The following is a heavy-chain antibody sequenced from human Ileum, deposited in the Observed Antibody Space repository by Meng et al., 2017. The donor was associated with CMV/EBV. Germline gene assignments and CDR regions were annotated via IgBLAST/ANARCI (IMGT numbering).Heavy chain of an antibody. CDR3: ARHGYYGSGSYYRDHNWFDP. CDR2: IFPGDSDT. D-gene: IGHD3-10*01. CDR1: GYTFSNYW. Sequence: KVSCKGAGYTFSNYWIGWVRQLPGKGLEWIGIIFPGDSDTRYSPFFQGQVTISADKSIRTAYLQWSSLEASDTAIYYCARHGYYGSGSYYRDHNWFDPWGQGTLVTVSS. J-gene: IGHJ5*02. V-gene: IGHV5-51*01.